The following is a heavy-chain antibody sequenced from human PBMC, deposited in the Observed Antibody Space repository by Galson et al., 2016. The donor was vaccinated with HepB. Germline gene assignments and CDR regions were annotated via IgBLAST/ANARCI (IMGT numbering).Heavy chain of an antibody. Sequence: SVKVSCKASGGTFNNYTFTWVRQAPGQGLEWMGRIIPIVGRAEYAQNLQARITITADKSSSTTYMELRSLTSYDTALYYCAKAHFRMKDHLTGRQYYGLDVWGQGTTVTVSS. V-gene: IGHV1-69*02. CDR2: IIPIVGRA. J-gene: IGHJ6*02. CDR3: AKAHFRMKDHLTGRQYYGLDV. CDR1: GGTFNNYT. D-gene: IGHD3-9*01.